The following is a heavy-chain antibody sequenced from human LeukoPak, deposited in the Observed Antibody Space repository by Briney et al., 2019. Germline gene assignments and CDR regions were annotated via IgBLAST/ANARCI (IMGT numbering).Heavy chain of an antibody. CDR2: INHSGST. CDR3: AKGWLFGRYYFDY. J-gene: IGHJ4*02. V-gene: IGHV4-34*01. D-gene: IGHD3-22*01. CDR1: GGSFSGYY. Sequence: SETLSLTCAVYGGSFSGYYWSWIRQPPGKGLERIGEINHSGSTNYNPSLKSRVTISVDTSKNQFSLKLSSVTAADTAVYYCAKGWLFGRYYFDYWGQGTLVTVSS.